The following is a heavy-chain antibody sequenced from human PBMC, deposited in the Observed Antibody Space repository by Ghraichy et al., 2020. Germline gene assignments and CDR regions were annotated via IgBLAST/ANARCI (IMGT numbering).Heavy chain of an antibody. CDR3: ARRPAGNSAYYFDY. CDR2: ISYTGGT. CDR1: GGSITNTNYY. Sequence: SETLSLTCTVSGGSITNTNYYWGWIRQPPGKGLEYIGSISYTGGTYHNPSLKSRVTMSVDTSQNQFSLSLRSVTAADTAVYYCARRPAGNSAYYFDYWGQGTLVTVSS. J-gene: IGHJ4*02. V-gene: IGHV4-39*01. D-gene: IGHD4-23*01.